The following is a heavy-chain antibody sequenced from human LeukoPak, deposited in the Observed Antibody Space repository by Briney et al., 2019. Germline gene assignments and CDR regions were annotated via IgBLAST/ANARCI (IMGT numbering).Heavy chain of an antibody. CDR2: INDRGSIM. V-gene: IGHV3-48*03. J-gene: IGHJ4*02. D-gene: IGHD3-16*01. Sequence: QAGGSLRLSCAASGFTFGNYEMAWVRRAQGTGLEWIAYINDRGSIMKYAESVKGRFTISRDDAKSSVHLQMDRLSDEDTAIYFCAGGPQYSGSYGYWGQGTLVTVSS. CDR3: AGGPQYSGSYGY. CDR1: GFTFGNYE.